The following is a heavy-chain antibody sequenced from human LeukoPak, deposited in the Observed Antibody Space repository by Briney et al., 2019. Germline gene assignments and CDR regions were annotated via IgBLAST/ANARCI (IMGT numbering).Heavy chain of an antibody. CDR2: IYSGGSA. CDR3: ARDRITMVRENSNWFDP. D-gene: IGHD3-10*01. CDR1: GFTVSSNY. V-gene: IGHV3-53*01. J-gene: IGHJ5*02. Sequence: GGSLRLSCAASGFTVSSNYMSWVRQAPGKGLEWVSVIYSGGSAYYADSVKGRFTISRDNAKNSLYLQMNSLRAEDTAVYYCARDRITMVRENSNWFDPWGQGTLVTVSS.